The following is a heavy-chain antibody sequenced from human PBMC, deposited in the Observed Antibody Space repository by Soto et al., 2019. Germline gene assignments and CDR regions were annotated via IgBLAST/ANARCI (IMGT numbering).Heavy chain of an antibody. CDR3: ATDPVIHLGDDLFDY. J-gene: IGHJ4*02. Sequence: ASVKVSCKASGYTFTSYGISWVRQAPGQGLEWMGWISAYNGNTNYAQKLQGRVTMTTDTSTSTAYMELRSLRSDDTAAYYCATDPVIHLGDDLFDYGGQGTLVTVS. D-gene: IGHD3-16*02. CDR1: GYTFTSYG. CDR2: ISAYNGNT. V-gene: IGHV1-18*01.